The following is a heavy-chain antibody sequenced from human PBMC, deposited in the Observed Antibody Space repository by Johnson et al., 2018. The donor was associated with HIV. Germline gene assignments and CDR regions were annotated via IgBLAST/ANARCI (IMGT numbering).Heavy chain of an antibody. CDR3: ARDGKYSSIGPDAFDV. CDR1: GFTFSYYA. V-gene: IGHV3-30-3*01. J-gene: IGHJ3*01. D-gene: IGHD6-13*01. Sequence: QVQLVESGGGLVQPGGSLRLSCAASGFTFSYYAMHWVRQAPGKGLEWVAVISYDGSNKYYADSVKGRFTISRDNSKNTLYLQMNSLRAEDTAVYFCARDGKYSSIGPDAFDVWGQGTMVTVSS. CDR2: ISYDGSNK.